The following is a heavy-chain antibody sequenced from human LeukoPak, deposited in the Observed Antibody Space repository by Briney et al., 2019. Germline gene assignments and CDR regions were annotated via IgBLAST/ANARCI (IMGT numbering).Heavy chain of an antibody. CDR3: ARIWSGYPDY. V-gene: IGHV3-48*03. Sequence: TGGSLRLSCAASGFTFSSFEMNWVRQAPGKGLEWVSYISSSGSAIYYADSVKGRFTLSRDNARNSLYLQMNSLRGEDTAVYYCARIWSGYPDYWGQGTLVTVSS. D-gene: IGHD3-3*01. J-gene: IGHJ4*02. CDR1: GFTFSSFE. CDR2: ISSSGSAI.